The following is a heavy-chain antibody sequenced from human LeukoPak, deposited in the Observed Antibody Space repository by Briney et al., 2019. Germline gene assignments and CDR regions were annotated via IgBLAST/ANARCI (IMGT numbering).Heavy chain of an antibody. Sequence: PGGSLRLSCAASGFTFSKYAMNWVRQAPGKGLEWVAGIVGDYSSLFYEDSVRGRFTISRDNAKNSLYLQMNSLRAEDTALYYCAKDIGYYDSSGFPYYYYGMDVWGQGTTVTVSS. D-gene: IGHD3-22*01. CDR2: IVGDYSSL. V-gene: IGHV3-9*01. CDR3: AKDIGYYDSSGFPYYYYGMDV. J-gene: IGHJ6*02. CDR1: GFTFSKYA.